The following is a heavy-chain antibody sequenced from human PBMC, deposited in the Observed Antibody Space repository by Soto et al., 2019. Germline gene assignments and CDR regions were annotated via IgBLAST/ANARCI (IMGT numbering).Heavy chain of an antibody. CDR2: ITGSGVST. Sequence: EVQLLESGGGLVQPGGSLRLSCSASGFTFSTYAMSWVRLAPGKGLEWVSAITGSGVSTYYADSVKGRFPISRDNSKNTLFLQMNSLRAEDTAVYYCAKDRSGYSYGTWYFDYWGQGTLVTVSS. CDR1: GFTFSTYA. D-gene: IGHD5-18*01. J-gene: IGHJ4*02. V-gene: IGHV3-23*01. CDR3: AKDRSGYSYGTWYFDY.